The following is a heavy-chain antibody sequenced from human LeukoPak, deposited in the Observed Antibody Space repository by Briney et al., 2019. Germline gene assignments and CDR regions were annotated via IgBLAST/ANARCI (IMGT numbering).Heavy chain of an antibody. CDR3: ARTNPDYYDSSGRGYFDY. Sequence: PGGSLRLSXAASGFTFSSYWMSWVRQAPGKGLEWVANIKQDGSEKKYVDSVKGRFTISRDNAKNSLYLQMNSLRAEDTAVYYCARTNPDYYDSSGRGYFDYWGQGTLVTVSS. D-gene: IGHD3-22*01. CDR1: GFTFSSYW. CDR2: IKQDGSEK. V-gene: IGHV3-7*01. J-gene: IGHJ4*02.